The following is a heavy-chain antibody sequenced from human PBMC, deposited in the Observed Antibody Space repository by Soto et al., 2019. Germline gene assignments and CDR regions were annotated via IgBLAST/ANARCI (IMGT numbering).Heavy chain of an antibody. CDR3: ARVGHYYDSSGYYYY. D-gene: IGHD3-22*01. Sequence: GEALKISCKGSGYSLTSYWIRWVRQVPGKGLEWMVRIDPSDSYTNYSPSFQGHVTISADKSISTAYLQWSSLKASDTAMYYCARVGHYYDSSGYYYYWGQGTLVTVSS. J-gene: IGHJ4*02. CDR1: GYSLTSYW. V-gene: IGHV5-10-1*01. CDR2: IDPSDSYT.